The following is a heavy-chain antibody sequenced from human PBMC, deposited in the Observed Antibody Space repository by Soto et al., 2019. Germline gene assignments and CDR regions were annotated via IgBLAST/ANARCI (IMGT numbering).Heavy chain of an antibody. CDR1: GFSLSTSGMC. D-gene: IGHD3-3*01. V-gene: IGHV2-70*11. Sequence: SGPRLVNPTQTLTLTCTFSGFSLSTSGMCVSWIRQPPGKALEWLARIDWDDDKYYSTSLKTRLTISKDTSKNQVVLTMTNMDPVDTATYYCARSYYDFWSGYKDDYWGQGTLVTVSS. CDR3: ARSYYDFWSGYKDDY. CDR2: IDWDDDK. J-gene: IGHJ4*02.